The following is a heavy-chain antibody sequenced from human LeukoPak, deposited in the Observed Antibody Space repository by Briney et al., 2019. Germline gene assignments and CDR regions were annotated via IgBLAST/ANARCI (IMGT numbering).Heavy chain of an antibody. CDR2: IYYSGST. CDR1: GGSISSSSYY. Sequence: KPSETLSLTCTVSGGSISSSSYYWGWIRQPPGKGLEWIGSIYYSGSTYYNPSLKSRVTISVDTSKNQFSLKLSSVTAADTAVYYCARNAGGAYFDYWGQGTLVTVSS. D-gene: IGHD3-10*01. J-gene: IGHJ4*02. V-gene: IGHV4-39*01. CDR3: ARNAGGAYFDY.